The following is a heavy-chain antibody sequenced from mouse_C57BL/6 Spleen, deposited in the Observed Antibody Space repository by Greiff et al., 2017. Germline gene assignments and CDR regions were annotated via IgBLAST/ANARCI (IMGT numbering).Heavy chain of an antibody. CDR3: AREGVYYGSSYAMDY. Sequence: EVQLQQSGPELVKPGDSVKISCKASGYSFTGYFMNWVMQSHGKSLEWIGRINPYNGDTFYNQKFKGKATLTVDKSASTAHMELRSLTSEDSAVYDCAREGVYYGSSYAMDYWGQGTSVTVSS. D-gene: IGHD1-1*01. CDR2: INPYNGDT. J-gene: IGHJ4*01. V-gene: IGHV1-20*01. CDR1: GYSFTGYF.